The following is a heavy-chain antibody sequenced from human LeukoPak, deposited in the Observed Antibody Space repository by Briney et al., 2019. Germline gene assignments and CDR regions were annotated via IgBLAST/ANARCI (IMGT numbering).Heavy chain of an antibody. CDR2: IYHSGST. CDR3: ARDLAINDAFDI. D-gene: IGHD3-9*01. CDR1: GYSISCGYY. Sequence: SETLSLTCAVSGYSISCGYYWGWIRQPPGKGLEWIGSIYHSGSTYYNPSLKSRVTMSVDTSKNQFSLKLSSVTAADTAVYYCARDLAINDAFDIWGQGTMVTVSS. J-gene: IGHJ3*02. V-gene: IGHV4-38-2*02.